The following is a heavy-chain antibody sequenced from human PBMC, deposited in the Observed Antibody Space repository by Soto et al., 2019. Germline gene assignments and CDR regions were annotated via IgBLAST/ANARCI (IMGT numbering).Heavy chain of an antibody. CDR1: GYTLTELS. CDR2: FDPEDGET. CDR3: ARRNPDCISTSCLYYYGMDV. J-gene: IGHJ6*02. D-gene: IGHD2-2*01. V-gene: IGHV1-24*01. Sequence: ASVKVSCKVSGYTLTELSMHWVRQAPGKGLEWMGGFDPEDGETIYAQKFQGRVTMTEDTSTDTAYMELSSLRSEDTAVYYCARRNPDCISTSCLYYYGMDVWGQGTTVTVSS.